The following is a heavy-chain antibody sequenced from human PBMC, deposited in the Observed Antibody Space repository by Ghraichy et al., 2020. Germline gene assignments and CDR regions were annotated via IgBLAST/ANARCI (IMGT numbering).Heavy chain of an antibody. CDR3: ARGPNDYGDLSVGWFDP. J-gene: IGHJ5*02. CDR1: GGSISSGGYY. Sequence: SQTLSLTCTVSGGSISSGGYYWSWIRQHPGKGLEWIGYIYYSGSTYYNPSLKSRVTISVDTSKNQFSLKLSSVTAADTAVYYCARGPNDYGDLSVGWFDPWGQGTLVTVSS. V-gene: IGHV4-31*03. D-gene: IGHD4-17*01. CDR2: IYYSGST.